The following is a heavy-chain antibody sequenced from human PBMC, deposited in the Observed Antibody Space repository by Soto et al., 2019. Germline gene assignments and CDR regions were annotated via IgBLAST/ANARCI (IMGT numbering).Heavy chain of an antibody. CDR1: GFTFSSYA. Sequence: GGSLRLSCAASGFTFSSYAMHWVRQAPGKGLEWVAVISYDGSNKYYADSVKGRFTISRDNSTNTLYLQMNSLRAEDTAVYYRARAREDYDILTGPPLQPLGWFDPWGQGTLVTVSS. D-gene: IGHD3-9*01. CDR3: ARAREDYDILTGPPLQPLGWFDP. V-gene: IGHV3-30-3*01. CDR2: ISYDGSNK. J-gene: IGHJ5*02.